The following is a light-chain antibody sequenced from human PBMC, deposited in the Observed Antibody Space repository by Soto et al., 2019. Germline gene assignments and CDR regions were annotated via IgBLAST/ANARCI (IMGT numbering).Light chain of an antibody. CDR3: QQYNEWPS. V-gene: IGKV3-15*01. J-gene: IGKJ1*01. Sequence: ETVMTQSPATLSVSPGERATLSCRASQSVGRNLTWYQQQPGQAPRLLIYGASTRATGIPARLSGRWSGTEFTLTISSLQSADFAVYHCQQYNEWPSFGQGTKVDIK. CDR1: QSVGRN. CDR2: GAS.